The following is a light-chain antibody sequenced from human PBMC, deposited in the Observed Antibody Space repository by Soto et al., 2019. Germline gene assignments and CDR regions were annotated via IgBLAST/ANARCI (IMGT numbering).Light chain of an antibody. V-gene: IGLV2-8*01. CDR3: SSYAGSNKEV. CDR1: SSDVGGYNY. Sequence: QSALTQPPSASGSPGQSVTISCTGTSSDVGGYNYVSWYQQHPGKAPKLMIYEVSKRPSGVPDRFSGSKSGNTASLTVSGLQAEDEADYCCSSYAGSNKEVFGGGTKVTVL. J-gene: IGLJ2*01. CDR2: EVS.